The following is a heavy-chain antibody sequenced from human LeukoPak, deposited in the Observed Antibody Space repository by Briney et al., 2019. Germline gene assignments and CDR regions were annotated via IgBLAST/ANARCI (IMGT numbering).Heavy chain of an antibody. D-gene: IGHD6-13*01. CDR3: AKSHSSSWSELGS. CDR1: GFTFRSYG. J-gene: IGHJ5*02. CDR2: ITWDGDNT. V-gene: IGHV3-43D*03. Sequence: GGSLRLSCIVSGFTFRSYGMSWVRQAPGKGLEWVSLITWDGDNTYYADSVKCRFTISRDNSKNSLYLQMNSLRAEDTAFYYCAKSHSSSWSELGSWGQGTLVTVSS.